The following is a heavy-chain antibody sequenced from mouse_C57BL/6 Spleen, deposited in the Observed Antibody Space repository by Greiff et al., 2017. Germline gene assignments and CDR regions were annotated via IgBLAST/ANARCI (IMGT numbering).Heavy chain of an antibody. CDR1: GFNIKDDY. J-gene: IGHJ1*03. D-gene: IGHD1-1*01. V-gene: IGHV14-4*01. Sequence: VQLQQSGAELVRPGASVKLSCTASGFNIKDDYLHWVKQRPEQGLEWIGWIDPENGDTEYASKFQGKATITADTSSNTAYLQLSSLTSEDTAVYYCTRDTTVVGGYFDVWGTGTTVTVSS. CDR3: TRDTTVVGGYFDV. CDR2: IDPENGDT.